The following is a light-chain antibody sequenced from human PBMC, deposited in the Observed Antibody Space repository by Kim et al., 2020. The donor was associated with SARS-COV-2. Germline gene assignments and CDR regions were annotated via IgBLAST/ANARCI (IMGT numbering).Light chain of an antibody. J-gene: IGKJ1*01. CDR2: WAS. Sequence: ATINCKASRSVLSSSDNGNFLAWYQQKAGQPPKLLIYWASTRESGVPDRFSGSGSGTDFTFTISSLQAEDVALYFCHQYYSSPWTFGQGTKVDIK. V-gene: IGKV4-1*01. CDR3: HQYYSSPWT. CDR1: RSVLSSSDNGNF.